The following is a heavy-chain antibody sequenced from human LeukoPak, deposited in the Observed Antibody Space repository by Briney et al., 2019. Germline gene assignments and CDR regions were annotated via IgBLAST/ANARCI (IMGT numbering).Heavy chain of an antibody. J-gene: IGHJ4*02. CDR2: IYYSGST. CDR1: GGSISSSYYY. Sequence: SETLSLTCTVSGGSISSSYYYWGWIRQPPGKGLEWIGSIYYSGSTYYNPSLRSRVTISVDTSKNQFSLKLSSVTAADTAVYYCARGSRKVLPDWGQGTLVTVSS. CDR3: ARGSRKVLPD. V-gene: IGHV4-39*01.